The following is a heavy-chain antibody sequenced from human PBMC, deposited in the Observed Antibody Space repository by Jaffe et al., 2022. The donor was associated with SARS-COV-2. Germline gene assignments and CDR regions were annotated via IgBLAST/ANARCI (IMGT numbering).Heavy chain of an antibody. CDR2: INPSGGST. V-gene: IGHV1-46*01. D-gene: IGHD2-2*01. J-gene: IGHJ5*02. Sequence: QMQLEQSGAEVRKPGASVKISCKASGSTVTTYYMHWVRQAPGQGPEWMGIINPSGGSTTYAQKFQGRVTMTRDTSTTTVYMELRSLRSEDTAVYYCARDGGKYQLVGSNWFDPWGQGTLVTVSS. CDR1: GSTVTTYY. CDR3: ARDGGKYQLVGSNWFDP.